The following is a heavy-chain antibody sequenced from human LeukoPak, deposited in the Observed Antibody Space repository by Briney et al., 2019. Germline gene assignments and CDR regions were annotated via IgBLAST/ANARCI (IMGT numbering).Heavy chain of an antibody. D-gene: IGHD3-3*01. Sequence: GESLKISCKGSGYSFTSYWIGWVRQMPGKGLEWMGIICPGDSDTRYSPSFQGQVTISADKSISTAYLQWSSLKASDTAMYYCARLSAEADYDFWSGQDYWGQGTLVTVSS. J-gene: IGHJ4*02. CDR1: GYSFTSYW. CDR2: ICPGDSDT. V-gene: IGHV5-51*01. CDR3: ARLSAEADYDFWSGQDY.